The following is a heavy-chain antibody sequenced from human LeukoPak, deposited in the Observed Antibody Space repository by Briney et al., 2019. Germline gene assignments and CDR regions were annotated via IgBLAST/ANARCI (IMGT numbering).Heavy chain of an antibody. D-gene: IGHD6-13*01. CDR1: GFTFSSYW. V-gene: IGHV3-7*02. CDR2: IKQDGSEK. Sequence: HAGGSLRLSCAASGFTFSSYWMTWVRQAPGKGLEWVASIKQDGSEKYYVDSVKGRFTTSRDNAKNSLYLQMDSLRAEDTAVYYCASQYGSSWHQDWGQGTLVTVSS. CDR3: ASQYGSSWHQD. J-gene: IGHJ1*01.